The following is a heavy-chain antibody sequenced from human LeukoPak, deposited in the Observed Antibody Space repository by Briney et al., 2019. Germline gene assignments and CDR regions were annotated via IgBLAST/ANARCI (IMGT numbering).Heavy chain of an antibody. J-gene: IGHJ6*02. CDR1: GGSFSGYY. D-gene: IGHD2/OR15-2a*01. V-gene: IGHV4-34*01. Sequence: SETLSLTCAVYGGSFSGYYWSWIRQPPGKGLEWIGEINHSGSTNYNPSLKSRVTISVDTSKNQFSLKLSSVTAADTAVYYCARHALSPRYFYGMDVWGQGTTVTVSS. CDR2: INHSGST. CDR3: ARHALSPRYFYGMDV.